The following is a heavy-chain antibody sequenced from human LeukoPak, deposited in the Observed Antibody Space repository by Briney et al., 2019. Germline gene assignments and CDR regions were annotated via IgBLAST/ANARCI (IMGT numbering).Heavy chain of an antibody. J-gene: IGHJ4*02. D-gene: IGHD2-2*02. V-gene: IGHV3-23*01. Sequence: GGSLRLSCAASGFTFSDYYMSWIRQAPGKGLEWVSVISDGGGTSYADSGKGRLTISRDNSKNTVYLQMNSLRAEDTAVYYCAKTDCTSSSCYTIDSWGQGTLVTVSS. CDR2: ISDGGGT. CDR3: AKTDCTSSSCYTIDS. CDR1: GFTFSDYY.